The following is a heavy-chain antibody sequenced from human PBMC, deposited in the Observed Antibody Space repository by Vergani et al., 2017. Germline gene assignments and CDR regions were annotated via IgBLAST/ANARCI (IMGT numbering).Heavy chain of an antibody. J-gene: IGHJ4*02. CDR2: INPNSGGT. D-gene: IGHD3-10*01. V-gene: IGHV1-2*04. CDR1: GYTLTELS. Sequence: QVQLVQSGAEVKKPGASVKVSCKVSGYTLTELSMHWVRQAPGKGLEWMGWINPNSGGTNYAQKFQGWVTMTRDTSISTAYMELSRLRSDDTAVYYCATTMVRGVIYYFDYWGQGTLVTVSS. CDR3: ATTMVRGVIYYFDY.